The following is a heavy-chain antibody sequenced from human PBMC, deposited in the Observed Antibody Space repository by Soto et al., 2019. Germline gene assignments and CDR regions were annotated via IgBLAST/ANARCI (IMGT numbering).Heavy chain of an antibody. CDR2: ISGSGGST. Sequence: GGSLRLSCAASGFTFSRYAFSSVRQAPGKGLEWVSAISGSGGSTYYADSVKGRFTISRDNSKNTLYLQMNSLRAEDTAVYYCAYSSTPFDYWGQGTLVTVSS. CDR1: GFTFSRYA. CDR3: AYSSTPFDY. D-gene: IGHD6-13*01. V-gene: IGHV3-23*01. J-gene: IGHJ4*02.